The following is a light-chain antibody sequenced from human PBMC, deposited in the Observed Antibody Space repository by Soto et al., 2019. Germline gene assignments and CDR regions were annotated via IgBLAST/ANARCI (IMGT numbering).Light chain of an antibody. J-gene: IGLJ1*01. V-gene: IGLV2-14*02. Sequence: QSALTQPASVSGSPGQSITISCSGTTSDVGGYNLVSWYQQHPDKAPKLLIYEVSQRPSGVSSRFSGSKSGNTATLTISGVQPEDEADYYCSLYTSENAYVFGTGTKVTVL. CDR1: TSDVGGYNL. CDR3: SLYTSENAYV. CDR2: EVS.